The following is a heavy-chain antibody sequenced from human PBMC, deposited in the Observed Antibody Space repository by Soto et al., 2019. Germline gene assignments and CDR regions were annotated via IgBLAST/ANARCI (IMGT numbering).Heavy chain of an antibody. CDR1: GFTFSSYA. D-gene: IGHD3-9*01. CDR3: AFGHYDILTGYYPFDY. CDR2: ISGSGGST. Sequence: GGSLRLSCAASGFTFSSYAMSWVRQAPGKGLEWVSAISGSGGSTYYPDSVKGRFTISRDNSKNTPYLQMNSLRAEDTAVYYCAFGHYDILTGYYPFDYWGQGTLVTVSS. V-gene: IGHV3-23*01. J-gene: IGHJ4*02.